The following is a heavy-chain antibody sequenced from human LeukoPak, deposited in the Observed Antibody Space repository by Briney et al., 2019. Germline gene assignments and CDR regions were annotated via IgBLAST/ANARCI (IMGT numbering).Heavy chain of an antibody. Sequence: GGSLRLSCAASGFTFSSYAMSWVRQAPGKGLEWVSVISGSGGSTYYADSVKGRFTISRDNSKNTLYLQMNSLRAEDTAVYYCAKEIYGDSTGGRFQHWGQGTLVTVSS. CDR2: ISGSGGST. CDR3: AKEIYGDSTGGRFQH. CDR1: GFTFSSYA. D-gene: IGHD4-17*01. V-gene: IGHV3-23*01. J-gene: IGHJ1*01.